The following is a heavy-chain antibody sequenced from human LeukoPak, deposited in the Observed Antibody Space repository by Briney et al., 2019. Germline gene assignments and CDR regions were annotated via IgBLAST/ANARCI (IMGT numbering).Heavy chain of an antibody. Sequence: ASVKVSCKASGYTFTSYDINWVRQATGQGLEWMGWMNPNSGNTGYAQKFQGRVTITRNTSISTAYMELSSLRSEDTAVYYCARGSHGSGSRLNYYYYYMDVWGKGTTVTVSS. CDR1: GYTFTSYD. D-gene: IGHD3-10*01. V-gene: IGHV1-8*03. J-gene: IGHJ6*03. CDR3: ARGSHGSGSRLNYYYYYMDV. CDR2: MNPNSGNT.